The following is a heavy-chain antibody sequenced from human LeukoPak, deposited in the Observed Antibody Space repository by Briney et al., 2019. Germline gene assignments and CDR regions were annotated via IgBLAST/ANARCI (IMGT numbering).Heavy chain of an antibody. CDR2: INPNSGGT. Sequence: ASVKLSYKASGYPFTGSYMNWVRQAPGQGLEWMGWINPNSGGTNYAQKYQGRVTMTRDTSISTAYMELSRLRSDDTAVYYCARDGHDFWSGYSDYYYYYMDVWGKGTTVTVSS. D-gene: IGHD3-3*01. V-gene: IGHV1-2*02. CDR1: GYPFTGSY. CDR3: ARDGHDFWSGYSDYYYYYMDV. J-gene: IGHJ6*03.